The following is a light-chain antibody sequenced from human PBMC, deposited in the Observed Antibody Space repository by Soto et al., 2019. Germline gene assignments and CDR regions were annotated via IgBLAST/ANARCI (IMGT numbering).Light chain of an antibody. V-gene: IGKV3-20*01. Sequence: EIVLTQSPGTLSLSPGERATLSCRTSQSVSSSYLTWYQQKPGQAPRLLIYGASSRATGIPDRFSGSESGTDFTLNISRLEPEDFAVYYCQQYGSSWWTFGQGTKVEIK. CDR3: QQYGSSWWT. CDR2: GAS. CDR1: QSVSSSY. J-gene: IGKJ1*01.